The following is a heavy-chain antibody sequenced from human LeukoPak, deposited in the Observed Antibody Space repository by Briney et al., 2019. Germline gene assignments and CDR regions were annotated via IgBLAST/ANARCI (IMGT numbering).Heavy chain of an antibody. CDR2: IYTSGST. V-gene: IGHV4-61*02. CDR3: ASHPIHSSGYHYKDY. J-gene: IGHJ4*02. CDR1: GGSISSGSYY. D-gene: IGHD3-22*01. Sequence: PSETPSLTCTVSGGSISSGSYYWSWIRQPAGKGLEWIGRIYTSGSTNYNPSLKSRVTISVDTSKNQFSLKLSSVTAADTAVYYCASHPIHSSGYHYKDYWGQGTLVTVSS.